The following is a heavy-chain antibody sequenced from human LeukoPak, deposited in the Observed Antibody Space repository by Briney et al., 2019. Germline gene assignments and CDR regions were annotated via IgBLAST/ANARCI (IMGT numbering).Heavy chain of an antibody. V-gene: IGHV3-11*06. D-gene: IGHD3-3*01. J-gene: IGHJ4*02. CDR3: AKDGAADDFWSGYYVDY. CDR2: TSSSSYT. CDR1: GFTFSDYY. Sequence: GGSLRLSCAASGFTFSDYYMSWIRQAPGKGLEWISYTSSSSYTNYADSVKGRFTISRDNAKNSLYLQKNSLRAEDTAVYYCAKDGAADDFWSGYYVDYWGQGTLVTVSS.